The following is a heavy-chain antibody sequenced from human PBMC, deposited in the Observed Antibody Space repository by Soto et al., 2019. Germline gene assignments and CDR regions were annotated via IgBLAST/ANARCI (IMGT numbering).Heavy chain of an antibody. D-gene: IGHD3-10*01. CDR3: AKGLSGSVFDY. J-gene: IGHJ4*02. CDR2: ISGSGGST. Sequence: EVQLLESGGGLVQPGGSLRLSCAASGFTFSSYAMSWVRQAPGKGLEWVSAISGSGGSTYYADSVKGRFTISRDNSKNPLYLRMNSLRAEDTAVYYWAKGLSGSVFDYWGPGTLVTVSS. CDR1: GFTFSSYA. V-gene: IGHV3-23*01.